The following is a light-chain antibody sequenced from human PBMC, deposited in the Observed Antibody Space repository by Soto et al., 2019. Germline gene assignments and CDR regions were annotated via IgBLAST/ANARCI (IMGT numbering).Light chain of an antibody. CDR3: QQYKTYPLT. CDR1: QGISNS. Sequence: DIQLAQFLSSFFDSLGDTVPLTCRASQGISNSLAWLQQKPGRAPKSLISSVSSLQSGVPSRFSGSRYGADFTLTISNLQPEDFATYYCQQYKTYPLTFGGGTKVDIK. CDR2: SVS. V-gene: IGKV1-16*01. J-gene: IGKJ4*02.